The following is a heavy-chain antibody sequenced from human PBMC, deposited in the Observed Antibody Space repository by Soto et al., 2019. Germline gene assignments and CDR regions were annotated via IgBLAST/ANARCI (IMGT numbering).Heavy chain of an antibody. CDR1: GDSVTSCRYY. J-gene: IGHJ4*02. Sequence: QVQLQESGPGLVNPSETLSLTCPVSGDSVTSCRYYWVWVRQAPGQGLEWIVSVPHAGNTYYNPSLTRRVTMLIDTSKNQSSLRLSSVTAEDTAVYYCARPFAAQKVVGFDFRGQGLLVTVSS. D-gene: IGHD6-19*01. V-gene: IGHV4-39*01. CDR3: ARPFAAQKVVGFDF. CDR2: VPHAGNT.